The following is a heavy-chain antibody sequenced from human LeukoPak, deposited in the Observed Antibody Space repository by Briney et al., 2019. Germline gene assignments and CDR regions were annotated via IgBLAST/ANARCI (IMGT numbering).Heavy chain of an antibody. D-gene: IGHD6-19*01. CDR3: ARVEQWLVGNAFDI. J-gene: IGHJ3*02. CDR1: GFTVSSNY. Sequence: PGGSLRLSCAASGFTVSSNYMSWVRQAPGKGLEWVSVIYSGGSTYYADPVKGRFTISRDNSKNTLYLQMNSLRAEDTAVYYCARVEQWLVGNAFDIWGQGTMVTVSS. CDR2: IYSGGST. V-gene: IGHV3-53*01.